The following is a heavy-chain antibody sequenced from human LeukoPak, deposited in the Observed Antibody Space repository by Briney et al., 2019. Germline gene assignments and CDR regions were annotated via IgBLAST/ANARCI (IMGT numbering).Heavy chain of an antibody. V-gene: IGHV4-59*12. CDR2: IYYSGST. J-gene: IGHJ4*02. D-gene: IGHD3-22*01. Sequence: SETLSLTCTVSGGSISSYYWSWIRQPPGKGLEWIGYIYYSGSTYYNPSLKSRVTISVDTSKNQFSLKLSSVTAADTAVYYCARVQTRRCYYDSSGYYHFDYWGQGTLVTVSS. CDR3: ARVQTRRCYYDSSGYYHFDY. CDR1: GGSISSYY.